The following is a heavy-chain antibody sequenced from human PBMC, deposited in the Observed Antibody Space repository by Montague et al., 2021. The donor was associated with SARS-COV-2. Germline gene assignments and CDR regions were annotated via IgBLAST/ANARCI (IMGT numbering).Heavy chain of an antibody. J-gene: IGHJ5*02. CDR3: AGDGFYDDHSWPYCFDP. V-gene: IGHV4-39*07. CDR2: IYYSGST. Sequence: SETLSLTCTVSVGSISSTNCYWGWIRQPPGKGLEWIGTIYYSGSTYYNPSLKSRVTISIDTSKNQFSLNLSSVTAADTAVYYCAGDGFYDDHSWPYCFDPWGQGTLVTVSS. CDR1: VGSISSTNCY. D-gene: IGHD5/OR15-5a*01.